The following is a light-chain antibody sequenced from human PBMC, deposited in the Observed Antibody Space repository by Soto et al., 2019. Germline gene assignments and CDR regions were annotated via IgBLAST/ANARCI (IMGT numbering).Light chain of an antibody. Sequence: QSVLTQPPSVSGAPGQRVTISCTGNNSNIGAGSGVNWYQQFPNRAPKLLIYANTHRPSGVPDRFSGSTSATSASLAITGLQTQDEADYYGQSCDSSLTGLIFGGVTKVTVL. V-gene: IGLV1-40*01. CDR3: QSCDSSLTGLI. CDR2: ANT. CDR1: NSNIGAGSG. J-gene: IGLJ2*01.